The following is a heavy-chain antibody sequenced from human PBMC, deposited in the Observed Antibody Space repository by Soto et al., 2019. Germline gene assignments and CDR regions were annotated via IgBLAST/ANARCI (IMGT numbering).Heavy chain of an antibody. CDR1: GGSISSGGYY. CDR2: IYYSGST. Sequence: QVQLQESGPGLVKPSQTLSLTCTVSGGSISSGGYYWSWIRQHPGKGLEWIGYIYYSGSTYYNPSLKSRVTISVDTSKNQFSLKLSSVTAADTAVYYCAVHYYDSSGYERIAFDIWGQGTMVTVSS. J-gene: IGHJ3*02. D-gene: IGHD3-22*01. V-gene: IGHV4-31*03. CDR3: AVHYYDSSGYERIAFDI.